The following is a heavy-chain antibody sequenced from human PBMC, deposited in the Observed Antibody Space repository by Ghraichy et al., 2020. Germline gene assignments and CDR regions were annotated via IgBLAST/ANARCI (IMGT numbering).Heavy chain of an antibody. D-gene: IGHD2-15*01. Sequence: SETLSLTCTVSGGSISGYQWSWIRQPAGTGLEWIGRISTSGGTHYNPSLKSRVTMSVDTSKNQFSLILTSVTAADTALYYCARDSGTTYCSGGRCYLHWFDPWGPGTLVIVSS. CDR2: ISTSGGT. CDR1: GGSISGYQ. CDR3: ARDSGTTYCSGGRCYLHWFDP. V-gene: IGHV4-4*07. J-gene: IGHJ5*02.